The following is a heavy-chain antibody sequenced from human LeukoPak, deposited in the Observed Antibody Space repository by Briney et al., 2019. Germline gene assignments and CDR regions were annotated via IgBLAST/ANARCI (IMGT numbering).Heavy chain of an antibody. D-gene: IGHD6-19*01. CDR1: RFTFCSYA. J-gene: IGHJ3*02. CDR3: AREPYSSGWYDWGAFDI. Sequence: GGSLRLSCAASRFTFCSYAMSWVRQAPGKGLEWVSAISGSGGRSYYADCVRRRFTISRDNANNSLYLQMNSLRAEDTAVYCCAREPYSSGWYDWGAFDIWGQGKMVTVSS. CDR2: ISGSGGRS. V-gene: IGHV3-23*01.